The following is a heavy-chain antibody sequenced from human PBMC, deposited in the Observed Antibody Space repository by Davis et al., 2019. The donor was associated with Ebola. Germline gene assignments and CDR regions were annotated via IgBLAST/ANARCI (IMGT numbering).Heavy chain of an antibody. Sequence: ASVKVSCKASGFILTNYAIHWVRQAPGQRLEWMGWVHGGNGNTKYSQWFQGRVTMTTDTSTSTAYMELRSLRSDDTAVYYCARTSAAYCSGGSCYDDYWGQGTLVTVSS. CDR2: VHGGNGNT. J-gene: IGHJ4*02. V-gene: IGHV1-3*01. CDR3: ARTSAAYCSGGSCYDDY. D-gene: IGHD2-15*01. CDR1: GFILTNYA.